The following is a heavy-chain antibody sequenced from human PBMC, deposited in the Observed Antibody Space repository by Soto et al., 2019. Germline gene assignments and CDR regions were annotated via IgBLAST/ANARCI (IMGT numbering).Heavy chain of an antibody. CDR2: INPNSGGT. CDR3: ARGYSSSSGINWFDP. CDR1: GYTFTGYY. D-gene: IGHD6-6*01. V-gene: IGHV1-2*04. Sequence: ASVKVSCKASGYTFTGYYMHWVRQAPGQGLEWMGWINPNSGGTNYAQKFQGWVTMTRDTSISTAYMELGRLRSDDTAVYYCARGYSSSSGINWFDPWGQGTLVTVSS. J-gene: IGHJ5*02.